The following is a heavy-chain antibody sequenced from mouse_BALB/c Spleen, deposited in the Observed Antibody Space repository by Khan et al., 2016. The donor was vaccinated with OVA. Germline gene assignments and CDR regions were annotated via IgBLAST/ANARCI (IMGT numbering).Heavy chain of an antibody. CDR3: TRDKIMRAGYFDY. CDR1: GFTFSTYT. D-gene: IGHD3-3*01. Sequence: EVELVESGGGFVKPGGSLKLSCAASGFTFSTYTMSWVRQTPEKRLEWVATISSGGTYTFYPDSVKGRFTISRDNAMNTLNLQMSSLKSEDTAMXYSTRDKIMRAGYFDYWGQGTTLTVSS. CDR2: ISSGGTYT. V-gene: IGHV5-6-4*01. J-gene: IGHJ2*01.